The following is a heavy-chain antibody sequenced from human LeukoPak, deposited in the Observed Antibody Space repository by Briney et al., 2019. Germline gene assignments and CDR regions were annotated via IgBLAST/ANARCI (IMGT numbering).Heavy chain of an antibody. CDR2: FDPEYEET. J-gene: IGHJ4*02. CDR1: GYTLIELS. D-gene: IGHD1-26*01. Sequence: GASVKVSCKVSGYTLIELSMHWVRQAPGSGRDWMGGFDPEYEETVYAQKFRGRVTMTEDTSTDTAYMELSSLISEDTAVYYCARDPSIVGATGGNYFDYWGQGTLVTVSS. V-gene: IGHV1-24*01. CDR3: ARDPSIVGATGGNYFDY.